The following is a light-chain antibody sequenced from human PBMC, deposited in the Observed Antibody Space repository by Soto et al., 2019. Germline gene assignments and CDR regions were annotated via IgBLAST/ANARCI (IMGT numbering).Light chain of an antibody. Sequence: DVQMTQSPSTLSASVGDRVTITCLASQSINNLLAWYQQKPGKAPKFLIYDVSTLESGVPSRFSGSGSGTEFTLTISSLQPEDFATYYRQQYDSYPLTFGGGTKVDIK. CDR3: QQYDSYPLT. J-gene: IGKJ4*01. V-gene: IGKV1-5*01. CDR2: DVS. CDR1: QSINNL.